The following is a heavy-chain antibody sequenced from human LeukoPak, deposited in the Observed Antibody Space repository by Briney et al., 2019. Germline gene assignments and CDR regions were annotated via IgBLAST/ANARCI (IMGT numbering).Heavy chain of an antibody. J-gene: IGHJ4*02. Sequence: ASVKVSCKASGYTFISYAMNWVRQAPGQGLEWMGWINTNTGNPTYAQGFTGRFVFSLDTSVSTAYLQISSLKAEDTAVYYCARDGAVTNGRYFDYWGQGTLVTVSS. D-gene: IGHD4-17*01. CDR3: ARDGAVTNGRYFDY. CDR2: INTNTGNP. CDR1: GYTFISYA. V-gene: IGHV7-4-1*02.